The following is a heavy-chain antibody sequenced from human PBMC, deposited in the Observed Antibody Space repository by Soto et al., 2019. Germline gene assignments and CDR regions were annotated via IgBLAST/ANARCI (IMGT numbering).Heavy chain of an antibody. CDR1: GFTFSNYA. J-gene: IGHJ2*01. CDR2: IHGGVDYT. Sequence: EVQVLESGGGLVQPGGSLRLSCAASGFTFSNYAMSWVRQAPGKGLEWVSTIHGGVDYTHYPDSVKGRFTISRDNSRNTLFLQMNSLRPEDTAVYYCAKNRGSGSYTNWNFDVWGRGTLVTVSS. D-gene: IGHD1-26*01. CDR3: AKNRGSGSYTNWNFDV. V-gene: IGHV3-23*01.